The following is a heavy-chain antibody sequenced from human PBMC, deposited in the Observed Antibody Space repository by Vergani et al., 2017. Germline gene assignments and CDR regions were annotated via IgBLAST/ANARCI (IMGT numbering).Heavy chain of an antibody. CDR3: AKAGSVTSGSLQYNFYMDV. V-gene: IGHV3-30*18. D-gene: IGHD3-10*01. J-gene: IGHJ6*03. Sequence: QVQLAESGGGRVQPGRSLRLSCAASGFSFSSHAIHWVRQAPGKGLEWVAVISNDGSKKYYADSVKGLFTISRDNSKNTLDLQMNSLRTQDTAVYYCAKAGSVTSGSLQYNFYMDVWGKGTTVTVS. CDR2: ISNDGSKK. CDR1: GFSFSSHA.